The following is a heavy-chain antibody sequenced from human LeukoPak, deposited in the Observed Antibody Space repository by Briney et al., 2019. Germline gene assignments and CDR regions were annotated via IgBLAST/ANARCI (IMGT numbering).Heavy chain of an antibody. CDR3: AQGSSSGWYPY. D-gene: IGHD6-19*01. CDR2: ISVNGEIA. V-gene: IGHV3-23*01. Sequence: PGGSLRLSCAVSGLSVSTPGMSWVRQSPGKGLEWISAISVNGEIAYYADSVKGRFIISRDNSKNPLYLQLSSLRAEDTAAYYCAQGSSSGWYPYWGQGSLVSVSS. J-gene: IGHJ4*02. CDR1: GLSVSTPG.